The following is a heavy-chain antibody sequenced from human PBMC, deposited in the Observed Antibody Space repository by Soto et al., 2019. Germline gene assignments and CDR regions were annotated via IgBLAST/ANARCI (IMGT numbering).Heavy chain of an antibody. CDR3: ARTPYYYDSSDNYFDY. D-gene: IGHD3-22*01. CDR1: GLSLRTSGMR. J-gene: IGHJ4*02. V-gene: IGHV2-70*04. Sequence: SGPTLVNPTPPLTLTCTFFGLSLRTSGMRVSWIRQLPGKALEWLARIDWDDDKFYSTSLKTRLTISKDTSKNQVVLTMTNMDPVDTATYYCARTPYYYDSSDNYFDYRGQGTLVTVSS. CDR2: IDWDDDK.